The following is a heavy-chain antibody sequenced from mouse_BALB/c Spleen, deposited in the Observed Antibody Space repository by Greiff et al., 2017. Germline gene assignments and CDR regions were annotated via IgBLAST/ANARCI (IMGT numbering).Heavy chain of an antibody. D-gene: IGHD2-2*01. CDR3: GYGYDVGPDY. Sequence: EVQLQQSGAELAKPGASVKMSCKASGYTFTSYWMHWVKQRPGQGLEWIGAIYPGNSDTSYNQKFKGKAKLTAVTSTSTAYMELSSLTNEDSAVYYCGYGYDVGPDYWGQGTTLTVSS. J-gene: IGHJ2*01. CDR2: IYPGNSDT. V-gene: IGHV1-5*01. CDR1: GYTFTSYW.